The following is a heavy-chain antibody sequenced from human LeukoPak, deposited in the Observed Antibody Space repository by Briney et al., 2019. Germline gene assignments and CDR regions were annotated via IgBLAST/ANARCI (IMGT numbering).Heavy chain of an antibody. CDR3: ARDRVYSYGRNFDY. J-gene: IGHJ4*02. CDR1: GGSISSGDYY. V-gene: IGHV4-30-4*01. Sequence: SQTLPLTCTVSGGSISSGDYYWSWIRQPPGKGLEWTGYIYYSGSTYYNPSLKSRVTISVDTSKNQFSLKLSSVTAADTAVYYCARDRVYSYGRNFDYWGQGTLVTVSS. CDR2: IYYSGST. D-gene: IGHD5-18*01.